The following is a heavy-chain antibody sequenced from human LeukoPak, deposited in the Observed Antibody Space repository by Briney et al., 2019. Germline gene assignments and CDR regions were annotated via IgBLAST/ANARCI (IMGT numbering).Heavy chain of an antibody. D-gene: IGHD3-3*01. CDR2: INPNSGGT. V-gene: IGHV1-2*02. J-gene: IGHJ6*02. Sequence: GASVKVSCKASGYTFTGYYMHWVRQAPGQGLEWMGWINPNSGGTNYAQKFQGRVTMTRNTSISTACMELSRLRSDDTAVYYCAIDFWCGYGMDVWGQGATVTVSS. CDR1: GYTFTGYY. CDR3: AIDFWCGYGMDV.